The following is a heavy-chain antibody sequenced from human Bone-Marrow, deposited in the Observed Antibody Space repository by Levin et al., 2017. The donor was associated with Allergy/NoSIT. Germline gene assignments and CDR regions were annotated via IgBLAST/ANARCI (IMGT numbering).Heavy chain of an antibody. D-gene: IGHD5-24*01. CDR1: GYSFTSYY. V-gene: IGHV1-46*01. CDR2: INPSGGST. J-gene: IGHJ4*02. CDR3: ARARKATTLAY. Sequence: PKASVKVSCKASGYSFTSYYMHWVRQAPGQGLEWMGLINPSGGSTTYAQKFQGRVTMTSDTSTSTVYMELSRLKSDDTAIYYCARARKATTLAYWGQGTLVTVSS.